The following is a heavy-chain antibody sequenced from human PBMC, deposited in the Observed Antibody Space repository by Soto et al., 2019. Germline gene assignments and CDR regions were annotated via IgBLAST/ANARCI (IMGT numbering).Heavy chain of an antibody. Sequence: QVQLEQSGADVKTPGASVRVSCAASGYTFTGYYVHWVREAPGQGLEWMGWINPETGGTSYAQKCQGRVTLSRDTSINTAYLELSRLRFDDAAVYFCARERYQVISDGMVVWGQGTTVTVSS. V-gene: IGHV1-2*02. CDR2: INPETGGT. CDR3: ARERYQVISDGMVV. J-gene: IGHJ6*02. CDR1: GYTFTGYY. D-gene: IGHD2-2*01.